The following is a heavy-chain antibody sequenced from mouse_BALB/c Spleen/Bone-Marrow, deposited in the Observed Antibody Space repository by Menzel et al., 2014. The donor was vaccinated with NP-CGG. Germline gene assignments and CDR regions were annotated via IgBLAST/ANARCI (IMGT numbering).Heavy chain of an antibody. V-gene: IGHV1-7*01. Sequence: VQLQESGAELAKPGASVKMSCKASGYTFTSYWMHWVKQRPGQGLEWIGYINPSTGYTEYDQKFKDKATLTADKSSSTAYMQLSSLTSEDSAVYYCARDWDYWYFDVWGAGTTFPVSS. D-gene: IGHD4-1*01. CDR3: ARDWDYWYFDV. J-gene: IGHJ1*01. CDR1: GYTFTSYW. CDR2: INPSTGYT.